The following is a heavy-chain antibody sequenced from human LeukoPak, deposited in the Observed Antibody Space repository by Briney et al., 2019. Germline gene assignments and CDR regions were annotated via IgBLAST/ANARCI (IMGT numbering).Heavy chain of an antibody. CDR1: GYTFTSYG. J-gene: IGHJ4*02. V-gene: IGHV1-18*01. CDR2: ISAYNGNT. D-gene: IGHD3-10*01. Sequence: ASVKVSCKASGYTFTSYGISWVRQAPGQGLEWMGWISAYNGNTNYAQKLQGRVTMTTDTSTSTAYMELRSLRSDDTAVYYCSRTNLVPYYYGSGSWSWFDYWGQGTLVTVSS. CDR3: SRTNLVPYYYGSGSWSWFDY.